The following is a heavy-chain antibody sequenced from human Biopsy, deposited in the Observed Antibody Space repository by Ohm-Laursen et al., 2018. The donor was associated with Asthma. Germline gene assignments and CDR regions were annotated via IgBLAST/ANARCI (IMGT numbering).Heavy chain of an antibody. V-gene: IGHV3-15*01. CDR2: IKSKTDGGTT. D-gene: IGHD2-15*01. CDR1: GFTFSSYA. Sequence: SLRLSCAASGFTFSSYAMSWVRQAPGKGLEWVGRIKSKTDGGTTDYAAPVKGRFTISRDDSKNTPYLQMNSLKTEDTAVYYCTTRPRAANQLDPWGQGALVTVSS. CDR3: TTRPRAANQLDP. J-gene: IGHJ5*02.